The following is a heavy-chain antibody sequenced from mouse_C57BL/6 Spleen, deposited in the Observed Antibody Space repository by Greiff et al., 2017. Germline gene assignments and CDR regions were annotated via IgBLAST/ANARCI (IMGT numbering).Heavy chain of an antibody. V-gene: IGHV5-9*01. CDR3: ARQEPYSSGYVNYYAMDY. Sequence: EVKVVESGGGLVKPGGSLKLSCAASGFTFSSYTMSWVRQTPEKRLEWVATISGGGGNTYYPDSVKGRFTISRDNAKNTLYLQMSSLRSEDTALYYCARQEPYSSGYVNYYAMDYWGQGTSVTVSS. D-gene: IGHD3-2*02. CDR1: GFTFSSYT. J-gene: IGHJ4*01. CDR2: ISGGGGNT.